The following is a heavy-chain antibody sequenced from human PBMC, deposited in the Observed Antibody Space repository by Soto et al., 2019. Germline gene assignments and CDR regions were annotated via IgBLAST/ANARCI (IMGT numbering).Heavy chain of an antibody. V-gene: IGHV3-21*01. CDR3: ARDTPWQPLIEIPLAPSGMDV. CDR2: ISSSSSYI. CDR1: GFTFSSYS. Sequence: EVQLVESGGGLVKPGGSLRLSCAASGFTFSSYSMNWVRQAPGKGLEWVSSISSSSSYIYYADSVKGRFTISRDNAKNSLYLQMNSLRAEDTAVYYCARDTPWQPLIEIPLAPSGMDVWGQGTTVTVSS. J-gene: IGHJ6*02. D-gene: IGHD6-13*01.